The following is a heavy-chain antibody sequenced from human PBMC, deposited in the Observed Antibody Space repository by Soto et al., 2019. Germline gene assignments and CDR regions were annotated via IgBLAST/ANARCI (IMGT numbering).Heavy chain of an antibody. CDR3: AREGGSGSYREDSMDV. J-gene: IGHJ6*02. V-gene: IGHV1-69*12. Sequence: QVQLVQSGAEVKKPGSSVKVSCKASGGTFSSYTITWVRQAPGQGLEWMGGIIPIFGTANYAQKFQGRVTITADESTTKAYMELSSLRSEDTAVYSCAREGGSGSYREDSMDVWGQGTTVTVSS. D-gene: IGHD3-10*01. CDR2: IIPIFGTA. CDR1: GGTFSSYT.